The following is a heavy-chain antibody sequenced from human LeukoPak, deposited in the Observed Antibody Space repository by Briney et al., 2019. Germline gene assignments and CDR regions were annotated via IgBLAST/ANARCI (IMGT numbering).Heavy chain of an antibody. CDR1: GFTFSRYG. V-gene: IGHV3-30*19. Sequence: GRSLRLSCAASGFTFSRYGMHWVRQAPGKGLEWVAVISYDGSNKYYAHALKGRITISRDNFQNTLLLEINRLRAEDTAVYYCARVPIVGCLLGFHFYYGMDVWGQGTTVTVSS. D-gene: IGHD1-26*01. CDR2: ISYDGSNK. CDR3: ARVPIVGCLLGFHFYYGMDV. J-gene: IGHJ6*02.